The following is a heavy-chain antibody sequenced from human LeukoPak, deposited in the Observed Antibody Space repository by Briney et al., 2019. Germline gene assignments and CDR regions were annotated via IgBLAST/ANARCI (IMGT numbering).Heavy chain of an antibody. CDR2: ISSSSSTI. J-gene: IGHJ4*02. CDR3: ARDGGITMIVVVPFDY. Sequence: SGGSLRLSCAASGFTFSSYIMNWVRQAPGKGLEWVSYISSSSSTIYYADSVKGRFTISRDNAKNSLYLQMNSLRAEDTAVYYCARDGGITMIVVVPFDYWGQGTLVTVSS. D-gene: IGHD3-22*01. CDR1: GFTFSSYI. V-gene: IGHV3-48*01.